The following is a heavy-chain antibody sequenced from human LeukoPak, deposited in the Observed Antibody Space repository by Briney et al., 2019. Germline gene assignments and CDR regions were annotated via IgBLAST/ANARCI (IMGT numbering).Heavy chain of an antibody. CDR3: SVDIGDF. D-gene: IGHD2-2*03. V-gene: IGHV3-49*04. CDR2: IRNKDYSGTT. Sequence: GGSLRLSCTTSGFTFGDYTMSWVRQAPGKGLEWVGFIRNKDYSGTTEYAASVRGRFTISRDDSKSIAYLQMNSLKTDDTAVYYGSVDIGDFWGQGTLVTVSS. J-gene: IGHJ4*02. CDR1: GFTFGDYT.